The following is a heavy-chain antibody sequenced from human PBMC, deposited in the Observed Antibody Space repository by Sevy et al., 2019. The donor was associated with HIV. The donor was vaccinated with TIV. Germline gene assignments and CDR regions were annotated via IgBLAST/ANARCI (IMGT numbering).Heavy chain of an antibody. Sequence: GGSLRLSCAASGFTFSRYGIHWVRQAPGKGLEWVAVISYDGSNKYYRDSVEGRFTISRDNSKNTLYLQMNSLRVEDTAVYYCAKNGATVTPFYAFDMCGQGTMVTVSS. CDR1: GFTFSRYG. V-gene: IGHV3-30*18. CDR3: AKNGATVTPFYAFDM. CDR2: ISYDGSNK. J-gene: IGHJ3*02. D-gene: IGHD4-17*01.